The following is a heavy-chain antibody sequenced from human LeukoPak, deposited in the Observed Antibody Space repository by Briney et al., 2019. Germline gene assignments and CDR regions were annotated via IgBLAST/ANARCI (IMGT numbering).Heavy chain of an antibody. CDR2: ISAYNGNT. CDR3: ARDSGYEGYYFDY. CDR1: GGTFSSYA. V-gene: IGHV1-18*01. D-gene: IGHD5-12*01. Sequence: ASVKVSCKASGGTFSSYAISWVRQAPGQGLEWMGWISAYNGNTNYAQKLQGRVTMTTDTSTSTACMELRSLRSDDTAVYYCARDSGYEGYYFDYWGQGTLVTVSS. J-gene: IGHJ4*02.